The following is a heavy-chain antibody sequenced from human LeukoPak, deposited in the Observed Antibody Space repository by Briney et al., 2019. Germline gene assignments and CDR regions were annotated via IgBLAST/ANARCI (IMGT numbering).Heavy chain of an antibody. V-gene: IGHV3-30-3*01. CDR2: ISYDGSNK. CDR3: AREDDKAPFFDY. J-gene: IGHJ4*02. D-gene: IGHD3-9*01. CDR1: GFTFSSYA. Sequence: PGGSLRLSCAASGFTFSSYAMHWVRQAPGKGLEWVAVISYDGSNKYYADSVKGRFTISRDNSKNTLYLQMSSLRAEDTAVYYCAREDDKAPFFDYWGQGTLVTVSS.